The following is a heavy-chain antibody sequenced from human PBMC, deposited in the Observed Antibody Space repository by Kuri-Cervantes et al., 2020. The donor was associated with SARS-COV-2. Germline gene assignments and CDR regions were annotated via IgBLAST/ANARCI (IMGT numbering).Heavy chain of an antibody. CDR3: AREGVLRYFDWLYNWFDP. CDR1: GYTFTGYY. Sequence: ASVKVSCKASGYTFTGYYMHWVRQAPGQGLEWMGWINPNSGGTNYAQKSQGRVTMTRDTSISTAYMELSRLRSDDTAVYYCAREGVLRYFDWLYNWFDPWGQGTLVTVSS. J-gene: IGHJ5*02. CDR2: INPNSGGT. V-gene: IGHV1-2*02. D-gene: IGHD3-9*01.